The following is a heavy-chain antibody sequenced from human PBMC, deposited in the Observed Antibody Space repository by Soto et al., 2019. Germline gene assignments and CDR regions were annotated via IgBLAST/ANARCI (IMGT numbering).Heavy chain of an antibody. Sequence: QLQLQESGSGLVKPSQTLSLTCAVSGGSISSGGYSWSWIRQPPGKGLEWIGYIYHSGSTYYNPSLKSRVTIAGDRSKNQGSLKRSSVTAADTAVYDWARGQVVAAQHWGQGTLVTVSS. CDR1: GGSISSGGYS. J-gene: IGHJ4*02. CDR2: IYHSGST. CDR3: ARGQVVAAQH. V-gene: IGHV4-30-2*01. D-gene: IGHD2-15*01.